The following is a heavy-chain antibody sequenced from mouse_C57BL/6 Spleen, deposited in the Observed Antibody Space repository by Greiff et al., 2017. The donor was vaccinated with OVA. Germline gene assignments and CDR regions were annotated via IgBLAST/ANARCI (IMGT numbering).Heavy chain of an antibody. Sequence: EVKLVESGGDLVKPGGSLKLSCAASGFTFSSYGMSWVRQTPDKRLEWVATISSGGSYTYYPDSVKGRFTISRDNAKNTLYLQMSSLKSEDTAMFYCATTLPYYYVSSYGAMDDWGQGTSVTVSS. CDR1: GFTFSSYG. CDR2: ISSGGSYT. V-gene: IGHV5-6*02. D-gene: IGHD1-1*01. CDR3: ATTLPYYYVSSYGAMDD. J-gene: IGHJ4*01.